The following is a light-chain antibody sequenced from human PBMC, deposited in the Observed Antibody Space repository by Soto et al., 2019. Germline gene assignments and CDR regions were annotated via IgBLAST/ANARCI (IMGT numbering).Light chain of an antibody. Sequence: QSVLTQPASVTGSPGQSITISCTGTSSDIGDYDYVSWYQQRPGRTPKLMIYEVRYRPSGVSNRFSGSKSGNTASLTISGLQAEDEADYYCCSYTRTSNHYFFGSGTKVTVL. CDR2: EVR. J-gene: IGLJ1*01. CDR3: CSYTRTSNHYF. CDR1: SSDIGDYDY. V-gene: IGLV2-14*01.